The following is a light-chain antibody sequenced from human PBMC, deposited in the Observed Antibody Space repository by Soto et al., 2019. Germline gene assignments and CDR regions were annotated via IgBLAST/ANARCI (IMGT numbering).Light chain of an antibody. V-gene: IGKV1-17*01. J-gene: IGKJ1*01. CDR2: DAS. CDR3: IKYNSYPWT. CDR1: QGIRSG. Sequence: DIQMTQSPSSLSASVGDRVTITCRASQGIRSGLGWYQQKPGKAPKRLIYDASSLQSGVPSRFSGSGSGTEFPLQISSLQPEDFATYYCIKYNSYPWTFGQGTKVAIK.